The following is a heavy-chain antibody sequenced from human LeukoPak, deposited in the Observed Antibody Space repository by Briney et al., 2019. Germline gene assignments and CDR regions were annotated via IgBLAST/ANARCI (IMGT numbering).Heavy chain of an antibody. CDR2: IIPIFGTA. V-gene: IGHV1-69*05. D-gene: IGHD3-22*01. J-gene: IGHJ4*02. CDR1: GGTFSSYA. CDR3: ARRRSPYYYDSSGYSQLYLDY. Sequence: SVKVSCKASGGTFSSYAISWVRQAPGQGLEWMGGIIPIFGTANYAQKFQGRVTMTRDTSTSTVYMELSSLRSEDTAVYYCARRRSPYYYDSSGYSQLYLDYWGQGTLVTVSS.